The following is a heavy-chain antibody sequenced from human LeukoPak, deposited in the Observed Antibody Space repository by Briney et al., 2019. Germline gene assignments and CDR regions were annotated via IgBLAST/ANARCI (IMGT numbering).Heavy chain of an antibody. CDR3: AKETYYDSSGAPLFDY. CDR2: ISGSGGST. CDR1: GFTFSNYA. J-gene: IGHJ4*02. V-gene: IGHV3-23*01. D-gene: IGHD3-22*01. Sequence: PGGSLRLSCAASGFTFSNYAMSWVRQAPGKGLEGVSAISGSGGSTYYPDSVKGRFTISRDNSKNTLYPQMNSLRAEDTAVYYCAKETYYDSSGAPLFDYWGQGTLVTVSS.